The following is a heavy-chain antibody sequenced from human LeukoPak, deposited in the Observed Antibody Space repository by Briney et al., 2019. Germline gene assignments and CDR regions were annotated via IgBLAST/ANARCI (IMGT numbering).Heavy chain of an antibody. V-gene: IGHV6-1*01. J-gene: IGHJ4*02. CDR1: GDSVSSNSAA. Sequence: SQTLSLTCAISGDSVSSNSAAGNWIRQSPSRGLEWLGRTYYRSKWYNDYAVSVKSRITINPDTSKNQFSLQLNSVTPEDTAVYHCARGRVITVAGRPTLRYFDYWGQGTLVTVSS. D-gene: IGHD6-19*01. CDR2: TYYRSKWYN. CDR3: ARGRVITVAGRPTLRYFDY.